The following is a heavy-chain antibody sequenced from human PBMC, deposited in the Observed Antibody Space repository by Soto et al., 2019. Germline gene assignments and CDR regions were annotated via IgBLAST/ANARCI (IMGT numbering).Heavy chain of an antibody. CDR2: MNPTSGDT. CDR3: AKVSRRGSAIDFDY. CDR1: GYTFSSYD. J-gene: IGHJ4*02. D-gene: IGHD3-10*01. Sequence: QVQLVQSGAEVKKPGASVKVSCKASGYTFSSYDINWVRQATGQGLEWMGWMNPTSGDTGYAQKFQGRVTMTRNTSITTAYMELYSLRSEDTAVYYCAKVSRRGSAIDFDYWGQGTLGPVSP. V-gene: IGHV1-8*01.